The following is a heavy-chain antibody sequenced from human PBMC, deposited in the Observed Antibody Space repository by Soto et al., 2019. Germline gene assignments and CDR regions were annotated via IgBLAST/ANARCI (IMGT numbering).Heavy chain of an antibody. D-gene: IGHD5-12*01. CDR1: GDTFTIFA. CDR3: ARDLGSGYGPGYY. V-gene: IGHV1-69*12. J-gene: IGHJ4*02. Sequence: QVQLVQSGAEVKKPGSSVKVSCKASGDTFTIFAISWVRQAPGQGLEWMGGIIPTIGTTNYAQRFQGRMRITGDESTGTAYMELSGLKSGNPAVCYFARDLGSGYGPGYYWGQGTVVTVSS. CDR2: IIPTIGTT.